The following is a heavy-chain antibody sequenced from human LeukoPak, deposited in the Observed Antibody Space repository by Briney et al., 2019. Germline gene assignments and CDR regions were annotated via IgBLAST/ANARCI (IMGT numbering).Heavy chain of an antibody. V-gene: IGHV4-30-2*01. J-gene: IGHJ3*01. CDR1: GGPISSGGYS. Sequence: PSETLSLTCAVSGGPISSGGYSWAWLRQPPGKGLEWIGYIFQSGSPSYNPSLRSRVTILVDTSRNQFSLKLNSVTAADTAMYYCARDRAGLGLLDFWGPGTMVTVSS. D-gene: IGHD1-26*01. CDR2: IFQSGSP. CDR3: ARDRAGLGLLDF.